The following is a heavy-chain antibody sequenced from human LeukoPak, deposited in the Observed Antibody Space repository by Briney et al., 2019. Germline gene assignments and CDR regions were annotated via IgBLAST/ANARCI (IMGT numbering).Heavy chain of an antibody. CDR1: GFTFSSYS. Sequence: GGSLRLSCAASGFTFSSYSMNWVRQAPGKGLVWVSSISSSSSYIYYADSVKGRFTISRDNAKNSLYLQMNSLRAEDTAVYYCARAWDIVVVPSNWFDPWGQGTLVTVSS. CDR3: ARAWDIVVVPSNWFDP. J-gene: IGHJ5*02. D-gene: IGHD2-2*01. V-gene: IGHV3-21*01. CDR2: ISSSSSYI.